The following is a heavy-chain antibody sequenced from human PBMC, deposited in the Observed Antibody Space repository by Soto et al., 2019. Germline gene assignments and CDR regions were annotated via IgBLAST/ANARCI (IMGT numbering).Heavy chain of an antibody. D-gene: IGHD1-1*01. J-gene: IGHJ6*02. V-gene: IGHV1-3*01. CDR1: GYTFSTHA. CDR2: INGGTGQT. Sequence: GASVKVSCKASGYTFSTHAMHGVRQAPGQSLEWMGWINGGTGQTKHSHRFQDRVSITRDTSASTAYMELSSLRSEDTAVYYCARGKGMEENYYYYGLDIWGQGTTVTVSS. CDR3: ARGKGMEENYYYYGLDI.